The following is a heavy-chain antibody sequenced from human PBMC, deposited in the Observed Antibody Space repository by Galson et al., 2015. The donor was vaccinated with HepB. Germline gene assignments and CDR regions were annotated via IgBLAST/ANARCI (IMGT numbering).Heavy chain of an antibody. D-gene: IGHD3-3*01. CDR3: ARSRGRFLEWADYYYGTDV. CDR1: GFTFSSYA. Sequence: SLRLSCAASGFTFSSYAMHWVRQAPGKGLEWVAVISYDGSNKYYADSVKGRFTISRDNSKNTLYLQMNSLRAEDTAVYYCARSRGRFLEWADYYYGTDVWGQGTTVTVSS. CDR2: ISYDGSNK. J-gene: IGHJ6*02. V-gene: IGHV3-30-3*01.